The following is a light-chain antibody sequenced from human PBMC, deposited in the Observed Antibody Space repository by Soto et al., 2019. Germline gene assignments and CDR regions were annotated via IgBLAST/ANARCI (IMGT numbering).Light chain of an antibody. V-gene: IGKV3-11*01. CDR3: QQRSDLPRT. Sequence: EIVLTQSPGILSLSPGERATLSCRASQNISSYLAWYQQKPGQAPRLLVYDTSKRATGIPARFSGSGSGTDFALTISSLEPEDFAVYYCQQRSDLPRTFGQGTKVEIK. J-gene: IGKJ1*01. CDR1: QNISSY. CDR2: DTS.